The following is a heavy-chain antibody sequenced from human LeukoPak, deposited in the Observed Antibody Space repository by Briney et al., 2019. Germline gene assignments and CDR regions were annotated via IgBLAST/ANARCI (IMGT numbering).Heavy chain of an antibody. CDR3: VRGIGNYYDSGASNS. Sequence: GGSLRLSCATSGFTLRRYDMHWVRQATGKGLEWVSAIGSAGDTYYPGSVKGRFTMSRDDAKNSLYLQMNSLRAGDTAVYYCVRGIGNYYDSGASNSWGQGTLVTVSS. D-gene: IGHD3-10*01. V-gene: IGHV3-13*04. J-gene: IGHJ4*02. CDR2: IGSAGDT. CDR1: GFTLRRYD.